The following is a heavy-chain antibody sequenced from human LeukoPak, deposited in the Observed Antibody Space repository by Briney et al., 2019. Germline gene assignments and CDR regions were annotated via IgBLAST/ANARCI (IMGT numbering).Heavy chain of an antibody. V-gene: IGHV1-69*04. CDR3: ASGIAVAGRSGVDWFGP. CDR1: GGTFSSYA. J-gene: IGHJ5*02. Sequence: SVKVSCKASGGTFSSYAISWVRQAPGQGLEWMGRIIPIFGITNYAQKFQGRVTITADKSTSTAYMELGSLRSEDTAVYYCASGIAVAGRSGVDWFGPWGQGTLVTVSS. CDR2: IIPIFGIT. D-gene: IGHD6-19*01.